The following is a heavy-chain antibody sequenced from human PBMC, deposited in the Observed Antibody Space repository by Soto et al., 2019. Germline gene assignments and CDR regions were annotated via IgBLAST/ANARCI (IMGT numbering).Heavy chain of an antibody. D-gene: IGHD6-13*01. J-gene: IGHJ5*02. V-gene: IGHV2-26*04. CDR1: GLSLSNAGLG. CDR3: ASTYSASCYWFAP. Sequence: QATVKESGPVLVKPTETLTLTCTAPGLSLSNAGLGVSWIRQPPGKALEWLAHIFSNYEKSYSKSLKSKLTISKDTSKRQVVLTMTNMGPVDTATYYCASTYSASCYWFAPWGQGTLVTVSS. CDR2: IFSNYEK.